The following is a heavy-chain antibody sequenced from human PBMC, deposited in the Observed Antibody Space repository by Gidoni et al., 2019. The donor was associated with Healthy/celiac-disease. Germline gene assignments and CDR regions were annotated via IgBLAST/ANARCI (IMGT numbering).Heavy chain of an antibody. CDR2: ISGSGGST. Sequence: EVQLLESGGGLVQPGGSLRLSCAASGFTFSSYAMSWVRQAPGKGLEWVSAISGSGGSTYYADSVKGRFTISRDNSKNTLYLQMNSLRAEDTAVYYCAKSLDIVVVPAYYYYGMDVWGQGTTVTVSS. J-gene: IGHJ6*02. CDR3: AKSLDIVVVPAYYYYGMDV. D-gene: IGHD2-2*01. V-gene: IGHV3-23*01. CDR1: GFTFSSYA.